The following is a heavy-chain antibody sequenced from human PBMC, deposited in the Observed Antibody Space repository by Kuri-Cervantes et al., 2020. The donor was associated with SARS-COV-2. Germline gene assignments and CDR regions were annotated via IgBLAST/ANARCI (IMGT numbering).Heavy chain of an antibody. J-gene: IGHJ4*02. CDR3: ARKGWQFDY. CDR1: GFTFSSYS. V-gene: IGHV3-7*01. Sequence: WESLSLSCATSGFTFSSYSMSWVRQAPGQGLEFVANIKEDGTEAFYVESVKGRFTISRDNAKNSLYLQLNSLNVEDTAVYYCARKGWQFDYWGQGTLVTVSS. D-gene: IGHD5-24*01. CDR2: IKEDGTEA.